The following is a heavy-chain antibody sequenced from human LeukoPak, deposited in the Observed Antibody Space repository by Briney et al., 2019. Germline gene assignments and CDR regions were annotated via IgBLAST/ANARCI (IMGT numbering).Heavy chain of an antibody. CDR3: DSGSPDAFGI. J-gene: IGHJ3*02. D-gene: IGHD1-26*01. CDR2: MIPIFGTA. V-gene: IGHV1-69*05. Sequence: SVKVSCKAAGGTFSSYAISWVRQAPGQGLEWMGGMIPIFGTANYAQKFQRRVTITTDESTITDCMELGSQTSEKTAVYYCDSGSPDAFGIWGKGTMVTVSS. CDR1: GGTFSSYA.